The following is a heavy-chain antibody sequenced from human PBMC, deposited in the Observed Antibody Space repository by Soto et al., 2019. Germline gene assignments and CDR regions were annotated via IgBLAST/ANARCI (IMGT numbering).Heavy chain of an antibody. D-gene: IGHD3-22*01. CDR1: GYTFTSYA. Sequence: ASVKVSCKASGYTFTSYAMHWVRQAPGQRLEWMGWINAGNGNTKYSQKFQGRVTITRDTSASTAYMELSSLRSEDTAVYYCARDNLYSYDSNWFDPWGQGTLVTVSS. CDR3: ARDNLYSYDSNWFDP. J-gene: IGHJ5*02. CDR2: INAGNGNT. V-gene: IGHV1-3*01.